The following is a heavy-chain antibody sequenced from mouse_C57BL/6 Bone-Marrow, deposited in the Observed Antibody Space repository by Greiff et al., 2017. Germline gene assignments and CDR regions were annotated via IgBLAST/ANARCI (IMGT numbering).Heavy chain of an antibody. Sequence: QVQLQQPGAELVKPGASVKMSCKASGYTFTSYWITWVKQRPGQGLERIGDIYPTSGRTNYNEKFKSKAILTVDTSSNTAYMQRSSLPSEDSAVFYCPRSGPLGRSFDNWGQGTTLTVSS. D-gene: IGHD3-1*01. J-gene: IGHJ2*01. CDR1: GYTFTSYW. CDR2: IYPTSGRT. V-gene: IGHV1-55*01. CDR3: PRSGPLGRSFDN.